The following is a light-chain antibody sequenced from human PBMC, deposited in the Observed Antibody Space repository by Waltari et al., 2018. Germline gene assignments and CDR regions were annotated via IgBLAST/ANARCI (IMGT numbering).Light chain of an antibody. Sequence: QSVLTQPPSASGTPGQRVTISCSGSSSNIGKNTVNWYQQLPGTAPQLVIYFNDQRPSGVPDLFSGSKSGTSASLAISGLQSEDEADFHCAVWDDSLNGLIVGGGTKLTVL. J-gene: IGLJ2*01. CDR2: FND. CDR3: AVWDDSLNGLI. CDR1: SSNIGKNT. V-gene: IGLV1-44*01.